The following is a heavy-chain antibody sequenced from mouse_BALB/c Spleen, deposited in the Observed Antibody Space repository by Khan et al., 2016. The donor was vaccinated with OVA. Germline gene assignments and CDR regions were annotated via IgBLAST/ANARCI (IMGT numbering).Heavy chain of an antibody. Sequence: EVMLVESGGDLVKPGGSLKLSCAASGFTFSTYGMSWVRQTPDKRLGWVATVSTGGGYTYYPDSVKGRFTISRDNAKNTLYLQMSSLKSEDTAMFYCARLAYYYDSEGFAYWGQGTLVTVSA. J-gene: IGHJ3*01. V-gene: IGHV5-6*01. D-gene: IGHD1-1*01. CDR3: ARLAYYYDSEGFAY. CDR1: GFTFSTYG. CDR2: VSTGGGYT.